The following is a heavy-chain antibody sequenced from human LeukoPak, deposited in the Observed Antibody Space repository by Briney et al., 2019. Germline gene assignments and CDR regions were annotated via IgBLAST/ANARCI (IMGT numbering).Heavy chain of an antibody. CDR1: GGSISSSSYY. J-gene: IGHJ4*02. D-gene: IGHD2-15*01. CDR2: IYYSGST. V-gene: IGHV4-39*01. Sequence: PSETLSLTCTVSGGSISSSSYYWGWIRQPPGKGLEWIGSIYYSGSTYYNPSLKSRVTISVDTSKNQFSLKLSSVTAADTAAYYCARQTVVAATLDYWGQGTLVTVSS. CDR3: ARQTVVAATLDY.